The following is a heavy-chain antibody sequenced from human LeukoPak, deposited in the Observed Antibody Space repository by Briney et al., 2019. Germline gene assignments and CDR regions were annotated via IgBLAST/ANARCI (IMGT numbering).Heavy chain of an antibody. V-gene: IGHV4-34*01. J-gene: IGHJ5*02. CDR3: ARARFYWFDP. CDR1: GGSFSGYY. Sequence: SETLSLTCAVYGGSFSGYYWSWIRQPPGKGLEWIGEINHSGSTNYNPSLKSRVTISVGTSKNQFSLKLSSVTAADTAVYYCARARFYWFDPWGQGTLVTVSS. CDR2: INHSGST.